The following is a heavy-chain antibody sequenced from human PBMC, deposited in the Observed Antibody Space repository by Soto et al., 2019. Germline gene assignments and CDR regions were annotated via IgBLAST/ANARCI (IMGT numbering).Heavy chain of an antibody. CDR1: GFTFKNYD. D-gene: IGHD3-10*01. J-gene: IGHJ4*02. CDR2: ISGSGGVT. V-gene: IGHV3-23*01. Sequence: EVELLESGGGLVQPGGSLRLSCVASGFTFKNYDMRWIRQAPGKGLEWVSGISGSGGVTYYAYSVKGRFTISRDNSKNTLYLQMNSLRAEDTAIYYCAKNRQFRSYYESAGHYDNWGQGTLVTVSS. CDR3: AKNRQFRSYYESAGHYDN.